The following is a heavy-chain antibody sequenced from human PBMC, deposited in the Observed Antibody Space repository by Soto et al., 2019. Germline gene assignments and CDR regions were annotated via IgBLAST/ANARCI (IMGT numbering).Heavy chain of an antibody. Sequence: SETLSLTCTVSGGSISSYYWSWIRQPPGKGLEWIGYIYYSGSTNYNPSLKSRVTISVDTSKNQFSLKLSSVTAADTAVYYCARNAVAGYFYYYYGMDVWGQGTTVT. V-gene: IGHV4-59*01. CDR1: GGSISSYY. J-gene: IGHJ6*02. D-gene: IGHD6-19*01. CDR3: ARNAVAGYFYYYYGMDV. CDR2: IYYSGST.